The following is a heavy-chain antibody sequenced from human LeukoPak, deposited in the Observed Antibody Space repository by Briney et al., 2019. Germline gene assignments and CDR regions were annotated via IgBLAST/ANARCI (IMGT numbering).Heavy chain of an antibody. CDR3: ARGGNRTVDY. CDR1: GGSFSGYY. Sequence: SETLSLTCAVYGGSFSGYYWSWIRQPPGKGLEWIGEINHSGSTNYNPSLKSRVTISVDTSKNQFSLKLSSVTAADTAVYYCARGGNRTVDYWGQGTQVTVSS. J-gene: IGHJ4*02. V-gene: IGHV4-34*01. D-gene: IGHD1-14*01. CDR2: INHSGST.